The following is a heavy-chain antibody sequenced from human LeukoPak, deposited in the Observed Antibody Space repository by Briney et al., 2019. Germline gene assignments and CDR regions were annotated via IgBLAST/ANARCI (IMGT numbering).Heavy chain of an antibody. V-gene: IGHV4-59*01. CDR2: IYYSGSS. CDR1: GGSISSYY. J-gene: IGHJ4*02. D-gene: IGHD3-22*01. Sequence: PSETLSLTCTVSGGSISSYYWSWIRQPPGKGLEWIGYIYYSGSSNYNPSLKSRVTISVDTSKNQFSLKLSSVTAADTAVYYCARGYYDSSGYYSYYFDYWGQGTLVTVSS. CDR3: ARGYYDSSGYYSYYFDY.